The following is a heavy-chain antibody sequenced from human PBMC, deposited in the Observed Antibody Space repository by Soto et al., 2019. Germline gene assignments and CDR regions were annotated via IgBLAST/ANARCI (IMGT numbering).Heavy chain of an antibody. CDR2: INPNSGGT. J-gene: IGHJ3*01. V-gene: IGHV1-2*04. Sequence: QVQPVQSGAEVKKPGASVKVSCKASGYTFTGYHMHWVRQAPGQGLEWMRWINPNSGGTNYAQKFQSWVTTPRDPSISTAYMELSRLRSDDTGLYYCGRGEGGYGFIVATDAFDLWGQGTMVTVSS. D-gene: IGHD5-12*01. CDR1: GYTFTGYH. CDR3: GRGEGGYGFIVATDAFDL.